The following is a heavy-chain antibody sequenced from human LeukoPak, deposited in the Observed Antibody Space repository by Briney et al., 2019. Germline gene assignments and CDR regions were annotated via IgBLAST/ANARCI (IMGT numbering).Heavy chain of an antibody. CDR1: GYTFTNYG. Sequence: ASLKVSCKASGYTFTNYGMSWVRQAPGRGLEWMGWISAYNGDTKYAQNLQGRVTMTTDTSTTTAYMELRSLRSDDTAEYYCARGAAGGYSPSVEFDYWGQGTLVTVSS. J-gene: IGHJ4*02. D-gene: IGHD5-12*01. CDR3: ARGAAGGYSPSVEFDY. V-gene: IGHV1-18*01. CDR2: ISAYNGDT.